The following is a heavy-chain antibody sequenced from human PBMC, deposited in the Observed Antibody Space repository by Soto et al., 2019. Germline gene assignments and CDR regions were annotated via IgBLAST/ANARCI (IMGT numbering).Heavy chain of an antibody. Sequence: QVQLQESGPGLVKPSETLSLTCTVSGGSISSYYWSWIRQPTGKGLEWIGYIYYSGSTNYNTSLKSRVTISVDTSKNQFSLKLSSVTAAETAVYYCATFLPHWFDPWGQGTLVTVSS. J-gene: IGHJ5*02. V-gene: IGHV4-59*01. CDR1: GGSISSYY. CDR3: ATFLPHWFDP. CDR2: IYYSGST.